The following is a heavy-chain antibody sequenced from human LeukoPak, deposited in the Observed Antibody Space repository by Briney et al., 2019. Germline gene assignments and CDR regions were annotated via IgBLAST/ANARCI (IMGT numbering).Heavy chain of an antibody. CDR2: IYYSGST. CDR1: GGSISSYY. CDR3: ARDMDTAMVTGSPILDY. V-gene: IGHV4-59*12. J-gene: IGHJ4*02. Sequence: PSETLSLTCTVSGGSISSYYWSWIRQPPGKGLEWIGYIYYSGSTNYNPSLKSRVTISVDTSKNQFSLKLSSVTAADTAVYYCARDMDTAMVTGSPILDYWGQGTLVTVSS. D-gene: IGHD5-18*01.